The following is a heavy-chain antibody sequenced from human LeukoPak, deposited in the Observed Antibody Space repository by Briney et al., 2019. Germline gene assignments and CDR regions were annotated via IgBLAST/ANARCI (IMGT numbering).Heavy chain of an antibody. J-gene: IGHJ4*02. CDR2: IIPIFGTA. CDR1: GGTFSSYA. D-gene: IGHD6-13*01. V-gene: IGHV1-69*06. CDR3: ASLGVTAAAGDYYFDY. Sequence: SVKVSCKASGGTFSSYAISWVRQAPGQGLEWVGGIIPIFGTANYAQKFQGRVTITADKSTSTAYMELSSLRSEDTAVYYCASLGVTAAAGDYYFDYWGQGTLVTVSS.